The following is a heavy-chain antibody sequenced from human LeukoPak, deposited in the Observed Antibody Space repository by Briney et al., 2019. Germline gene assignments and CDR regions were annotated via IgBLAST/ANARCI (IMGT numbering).Heavy chain of an antibody. V-gene: IGHV4-39*07. CDR2: IYYSGST. D-gene: IGHD2-15*01. CDR1: GGSISSSSYY. J-gene: IGHJ4*02. CDR3: ARERGCSGGSCYSGFFDY. Sequence: SETLSLTCTVSGGSISSSSYYWGWIRQPPGKGLEWIGSIYYSGSTYYNPSLKSRVTISVDTSKNQFSLKLSSVTAADTAVYYCARERGCSGGSCYSGFFDYWGQGTLVTVSS.